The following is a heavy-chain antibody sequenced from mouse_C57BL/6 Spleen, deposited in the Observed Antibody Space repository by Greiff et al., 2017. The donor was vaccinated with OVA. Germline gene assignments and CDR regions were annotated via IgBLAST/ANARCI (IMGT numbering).Heavy chain of an antibody. J-gene: IGHJ2*01. CDR3: ARKGTTVPDCED. V-gene: IGHV1-69*01. D-gene: IGHD1-1*01. CDR1: GYTFTSYW. Sequence: QVQLQQPGAELVMPGASVKLSCKASGYTFTSYWMHWVQQRPGQGLEWIGAIDPSDSYPNYNQKFKGKSTLTVDTSSSTNYMQLSSMTAEDAEVYYCARKGTTVPDCEDWGQGTTLTVAT. CDR2: IDPSDSYP.